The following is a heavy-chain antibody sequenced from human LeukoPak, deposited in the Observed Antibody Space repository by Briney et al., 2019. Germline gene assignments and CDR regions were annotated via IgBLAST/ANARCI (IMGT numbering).Heavy chain of an antibody. CDR1: GYSISSGYY. D-gene: IGHD3-10*01. V-gene: IGHV4-38-2*01. CDR2: IYHSGST. J-gene: IGHJ4*02. Sequence: SETLSLTCAVSGYSISSGYYWGWIRQPPGKGLEWIGEIYHSGSTNYNPSLKSRDTISVDKSKTQFSLKLSSVTAADTAVYYCARRRRGSGSYYNLDYWGQGTLVTVSS. CDR3: ARRRRGSGSYYNLDY.